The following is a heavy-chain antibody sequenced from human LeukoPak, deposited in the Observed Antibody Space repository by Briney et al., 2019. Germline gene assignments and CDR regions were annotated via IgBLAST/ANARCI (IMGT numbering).Heavy chain of an antibody. CDR1: GFTFSSYA. Sequence: GRSLRLSCAAPGFTFSSYAMHWVRQAPGKGLEWVAIISSDGSNKYYADSVKGRFTISRDNSKNTLYLQMNSLRAEDTAVYYCAGGYSADYWGQGTLVTVSS. V-gene: IGHV3-30-3*01. CDR3: AGGYSADY. D-gene: IGHD5-18*01. CDR2: ISSDGSNK. J-gene: IGHJ4*02.